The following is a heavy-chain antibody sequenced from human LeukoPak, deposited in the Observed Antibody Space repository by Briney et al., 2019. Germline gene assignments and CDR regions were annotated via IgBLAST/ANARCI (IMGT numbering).Heavy chain of an antibody. J-gene: IGHJ4*02. Sequence: GGSLRLSCAASGLTFSSYSMNWVRQAPGKGLEWVSSISSSSSYIYYADSVKGRFTISRDNAKNSLYLQMNSLRAEDTAVYYCARDYSRGSSGWYWGQGTLVTVSS. D-gene: IGHD6-19*01. CDR3: ARDYSRGSSGWY. CDR2: ISSSSSYI. CDR1: GLTFSSYS. V-gene: IGHV3-21*01.